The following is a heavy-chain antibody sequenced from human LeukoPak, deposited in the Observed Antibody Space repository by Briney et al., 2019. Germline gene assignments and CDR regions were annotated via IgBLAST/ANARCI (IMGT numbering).Heavy chain of an antibody. CDR1: GVSISSYY. CDR3: ARQAPDWNPWGASWFDP. Sequence: SETLSRTCTVSGVSISSYYWSWIRHPPGQGLKWIGCIYTSGSTNYNPSLKSRVTISVDTSKNQFSLKLSSVTAADTAVYYWARQAPDWNPWGASWFDPWGQGTLVTVSS. J-gene: IGHJ5*02. CDR2: IYTSGST. V-gene: IGHV4-4*09. D-gene: IGHD1-1*01.